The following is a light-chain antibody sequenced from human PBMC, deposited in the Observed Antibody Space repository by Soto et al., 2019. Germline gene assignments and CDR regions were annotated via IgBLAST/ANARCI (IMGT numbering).Light chain of an antibody. CDR2: EVV. J-gene: IGLJ1*01. Sequence: QSALTQSPSASGSPGQSVTISCTGTKNDIGVYDFVSWYQHHPGKAPRLIIYEVVQRPSGVPDRFSGFKSGNTASLTVSGLQAADEADYFCKSYAGSNTYVFGSGTKLTVL. CDR3: KSYAGSNTYV. CDR1: KNDIGVYDF. V-gene: IGLV2-8*01.